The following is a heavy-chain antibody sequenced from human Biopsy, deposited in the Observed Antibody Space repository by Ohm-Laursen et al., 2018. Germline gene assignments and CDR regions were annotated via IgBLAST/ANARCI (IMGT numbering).Heavy chain of an antibody. CDR2: LNPVSGNS. V-gene: IGHV1-8*01. CDR1: GYTFTSYD. CDR3: GRAVRNQLLTDP. D-gene: IGHD1-7*01. Sequence: SVKVSCKASGYTFTSYDITWVRQAFGQGPEWIGWLNPVSGNSNFGQKFRGRVTVTSDTSISTAYMELSGLTSDDTATYYCGRAVRNQLLTDPWGQGTLVTVTS. J-gene: IGHJ5*02.